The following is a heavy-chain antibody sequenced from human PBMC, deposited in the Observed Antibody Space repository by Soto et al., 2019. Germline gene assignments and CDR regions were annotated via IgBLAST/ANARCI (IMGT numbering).Heavy chain of an antibody. CDR2: SIPIFGTA. CDR1: GGTFSSYA. J-gene: IGHJ6*04. Sequence: QVQLVQSGAEVKKPGSSVKVSCKASGGTFSSYAISWVRQAPGQGLEWMGGSIPIFGTANYAQKFQGRVTITADESPGTAYMELSSLRSEDTAVYYCARDGIAARLHYYYYGMDVWGEGTTVTVSS. CDR3: ARDGIAARLHYYYYGMDV. V-gene: IGHV1-69*12. D-gene: IGHD6-6*01.